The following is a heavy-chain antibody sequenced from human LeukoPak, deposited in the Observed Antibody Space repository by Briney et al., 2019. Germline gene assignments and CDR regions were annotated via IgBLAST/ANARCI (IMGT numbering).Heavy chain of an antibody. Sequence: KSSETLSLTCTVAGGSISSYYWNWIRQPAGKGLEWIGRIYTTGNTNYNPSLKSRVSMSVDTSKNQFSLRLSSVTAADTAVYYCARDLTDYYELDYWGQGTLVTVSS. CDR2: IYTTGNT. CDR1: GGSISSYY. D-gene: IGHD3-22*01. V-gene: IGHV4-4*07. J-gene: IGHJ4*02. CDR3: ARDLTDYYELDY.